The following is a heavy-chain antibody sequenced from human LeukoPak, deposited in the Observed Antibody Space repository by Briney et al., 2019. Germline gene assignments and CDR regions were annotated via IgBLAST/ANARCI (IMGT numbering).Heavy chain of an antibody. D-gene: IGHD3-16*01. CDR2: INAGNGNT. CDR1: GYPFPPYE. J-gene: IGHJ6*04. Sequence: GASVKVSCKASGYPFPPYEMHWVRQAPGQRLEWMGRINAGNGNTKYSQKFQGRVTITRDTSASTAYMELSSLRSEDTAVYYCARLGEYYYYGMDVWGKGTTVSVSS. V-gene: IGHV1-3*01. CDR3: ARLGEYYYYGMDV.